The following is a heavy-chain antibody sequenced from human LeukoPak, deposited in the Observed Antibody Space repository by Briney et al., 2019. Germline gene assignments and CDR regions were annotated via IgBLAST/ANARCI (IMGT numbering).Heavy chain of an antibody. CDR3: ARGRSGGSTWARNPTSTYYLDS. CDR1: GYTFTSYD. CDR2: ISAYSGNT. J-gene: IGHJ4*02. Sequence: ASVKVSCKASGYTFTSYDINWVRQAPGQGLEWMGWISAYSGNTKYAQKLQGRVTMTTDTSTNTAYMELRSLRSDDTAVFYCARGRSGGSTWARNPTSTYYLDSWGQGTLVIVSS. V-gene: IGHV1-18*01. D-gene: IGHD6-13*01.